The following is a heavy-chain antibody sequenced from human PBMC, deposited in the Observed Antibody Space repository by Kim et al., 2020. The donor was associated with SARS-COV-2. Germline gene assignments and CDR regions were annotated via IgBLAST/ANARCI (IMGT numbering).Heavy chain of an antibody. J-gene: IGHJ4*02. D-gene: IGHD3-9*01. Sequence: NPSLKSRVTISVDTSKNQFSLKLSSVTAADTAVYYCARHYDILTGYTLDYWGQGTLVTVSS. CDR3: ARHYDILTGYTLDY. V-gene: IGHV4-59*08.